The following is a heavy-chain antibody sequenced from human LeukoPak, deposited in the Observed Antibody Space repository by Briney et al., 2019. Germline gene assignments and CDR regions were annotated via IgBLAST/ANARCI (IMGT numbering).Heavy chain of an antibody. CDR3: VKAPFGCNSV. D-gene: IGHD4-23*01. V-gene: IGHV3-23*01. Sequence: PGGSLRLSCAASGFTFSTYAMGWVRQAPGEGLKWVSSISGSGGTTYYVDSVKGRFTISRDNSKNTLYLQMNSLRAEDTALYYCVKAPFGCNSVWGQGTLVTVSS. J-gene: IGHJ4*02. CDR1: GFTFSTYA. CDR2: ISGSGGTT.